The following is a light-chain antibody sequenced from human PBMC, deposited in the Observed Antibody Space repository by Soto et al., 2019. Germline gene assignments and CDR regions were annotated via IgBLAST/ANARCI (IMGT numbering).Light chain of an antibody. Sequence: QLVLTQPPSASGTPGQRVTISCSGSNSNIDSNTVNWYQQLPGTAPKLLIYSHDQRPSGVPDRISGSRSGSSASLAISGLQPEDEGFYYCAAWDDSLNAWVFGGGTKVTVL. CDR2: SHD. V-gene: IGLV1-44*01. J-gene: IGLJ3*02. CDR3: AAWDDSLNAWV. CDR1: NSNIDSNT.